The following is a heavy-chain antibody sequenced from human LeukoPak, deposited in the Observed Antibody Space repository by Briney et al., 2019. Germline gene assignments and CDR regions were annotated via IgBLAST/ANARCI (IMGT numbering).Heavy chain of an antibody. CDR2: INHSGST. J-gene: IGHJ1*01. CDR1: GGSFSGYY. Sequence: SETLSLTCAVYGGSFSGYYWSWIRQPPGKGLEWIGEINHSGSTNYNPSLKSRVTISVDTSKNQFSLKLSSVTAADTAVYYCARGPGFAGSVFQHWGQGTLVTVSS. D-gene: IGHD1-14*01. V-gene: IGHV4-34*01. CDR3: ARGPGFAGSVFQH.